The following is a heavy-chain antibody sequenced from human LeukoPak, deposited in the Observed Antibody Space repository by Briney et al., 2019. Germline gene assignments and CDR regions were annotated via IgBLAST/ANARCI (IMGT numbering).Heavy chain of an antibody. J-gene: IGHJ4*02. Sequence: SETLSLTCTVSGSSISSGSYYWSWIRQPPGKGLEWIGYIFYSGSTNYNPSLESRVTMASDTSENHFSLKLTSVTAADTAVYYCANIAVTRGLAYFDYCGQGVMVTVSS. V-gene: IGHV4-61*03. CDR3: ANIAVTRGLAYFDY. CDR1: GSSISSGSYY. CDR2: IFYSGST. D-gene: IGHD6-19*01.